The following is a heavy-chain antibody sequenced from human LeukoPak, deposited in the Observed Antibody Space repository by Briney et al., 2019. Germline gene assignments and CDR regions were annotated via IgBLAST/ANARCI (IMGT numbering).Heavy chain of an antibody. Sequence: ASVKVSCKASGGTFSSYAISWVRQAPGQGLEWMGGIIPIFGTANYAQKFRGRVTITADKSTRTAYMELSSLRSEDTAVYYCARGITMVQGWFDTWGQGTLVTVSS. CDR3: ARGITMVQGWFDT. V-gene: IGHV1-69*06. D-gene: IGHD3-10*01. J-gene: IGHJ5*02. CDR1: GGTFSSYA. CDR2: IIPIFGTA.